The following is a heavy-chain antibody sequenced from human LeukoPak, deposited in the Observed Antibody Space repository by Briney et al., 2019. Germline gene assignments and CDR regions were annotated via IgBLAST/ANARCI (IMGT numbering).Heavy chain of an antibody. CDR3: ARDLEEGRDGYST. Sequence: PGGSLRLSCAASGFTFSSYAMSWVRQAPGKGLEWVSAISGSGGSTYYADSVKGRFTISRDNSKNTLYLQMNSLRAEDTAVYYCARDLEEGRDGYSTWGQGTMVTVSS. CDR2: ISGSGGST. V-gene: IGHV3-23*01. J-gene: IGHJ3*01. D-gene: IGHD5-24*01. CDR1: GFTFSSYA.